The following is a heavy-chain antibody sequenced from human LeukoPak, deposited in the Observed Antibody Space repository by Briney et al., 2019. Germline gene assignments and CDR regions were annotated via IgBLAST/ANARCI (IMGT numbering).Heavy chain of an antibody. D-gene: IGHD4-17*01. CDR3: ARESMGSTVTTHSDY. CDR1: GFTFSSYA. CDR2: ISSNGGST. Sequence: PGGSLRLSCAASGFTFSSYAMHWVRQAPGKGLEYVSAISSNGGSTYYANSVKGRFTISRDNSKNTLYLQMGSLRAEDMAVYYCARESMGSTVTTHSDYWGQGTLVTVSS. V-gene: IGHV3-64*01. J-gene: IGHJ4*02.